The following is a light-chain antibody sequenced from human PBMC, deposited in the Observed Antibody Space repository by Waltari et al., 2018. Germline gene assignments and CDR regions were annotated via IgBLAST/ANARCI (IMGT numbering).Light chain of an antibody. V-gene: IGKV3-20*01. CDR3: QQHGTLPAT. Sequence: EIVLTQSPGTASLSPGARVTLSCRASQSVGSSSLAWYQQKPGQAPRLVIYRASRRATGIPDRFSGSGSGTDFSLTISRLEPEDVAVYYCQQHGTLPATFGQGTKVEIK. CDR2: RAS. CDR1: QSVGSSS. J-gene: IGKJ1*01.